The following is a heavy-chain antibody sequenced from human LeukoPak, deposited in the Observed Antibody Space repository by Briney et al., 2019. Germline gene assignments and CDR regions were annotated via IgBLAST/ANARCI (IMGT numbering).Heavy chain of an antibody. CDR1: DDSISHYY. V-gene: IGHV4-59*01. D-gene: IGHD6-25*01. J-gene: IGHJ5*02. Sequence: SETLSLTCTVSDDSISHYYWSWSRQPPGKGLEWIGYIYHSGTTKYNPSLKSRVTISIDTSKHQFSLKLTSVTAANTAMYYCARGGDTSAWFDPWGQGTLVAVSS. CDR3: ARGGDTSAWFDP. CDR2: IYHSGTT.